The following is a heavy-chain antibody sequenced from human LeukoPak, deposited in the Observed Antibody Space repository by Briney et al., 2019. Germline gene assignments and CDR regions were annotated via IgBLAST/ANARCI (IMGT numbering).Heavy chain of an antibody. CDR3: ARFTYYYDSSGYY. D-gene: IGHD3-22*01. CDR2: IYSGGST. Sequence: PGGSLRLSCAASGFTFSNAWMSWVRQAPGKGLEWVSVIYSGGSTYHADSVKGRFTISRDNSKNTLYLQMNSLRAEDTAVYYCARFTYYYDSSGYYWGQGTLVTVSS. V-gene: IGHV3-53*01. CDR1: GFTFSNAW. J-gene: IGHJ4*02.